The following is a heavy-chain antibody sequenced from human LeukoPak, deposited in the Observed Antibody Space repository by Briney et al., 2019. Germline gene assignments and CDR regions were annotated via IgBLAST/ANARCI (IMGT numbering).Heavy chain of an antibody. D-gene: IGHD3-9*01. Sequence: SETLSLTCAVYGGSFSGYYWSWIRQPPGKWLEWIGEINHSGSTNYNPSHKSRVTISVDTSKNQFSLKLSSVTAADTAVYYCARGNILSGYCFDFWGQGALVTVSS. CDR2: INHSGST. CDR1: GGSFSGYY. J-gene: IGHJ4*02. CDR3: ARGNILSGYCFDF. V-gene: IGHV4-34*01.